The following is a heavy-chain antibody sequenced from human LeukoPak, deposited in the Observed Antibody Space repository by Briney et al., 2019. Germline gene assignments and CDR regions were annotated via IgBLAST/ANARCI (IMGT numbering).Heavy chain of an antibody. CDR2: MHYSGST. D-gene: IGHD3-10*01. J-gene: IGHJ4*02. Sequence: SETLSLTCIVSGDSIRSYYWSWIRQPPGKGLEWIAYMHYSGSTNYNPSLKSRVAISVDTSTNQFSLKLSSVTAADTAVYYCARAGAAGPAVDFWGQGTLVTVP. CDR1: GDSIRSYY. V-gene: IGHV4-59*01. CDR3: ARAGAAGPAVDF.